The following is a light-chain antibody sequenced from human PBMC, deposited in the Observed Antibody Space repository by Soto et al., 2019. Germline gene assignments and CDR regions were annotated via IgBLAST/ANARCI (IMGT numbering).Light chain of an antibody. Sequence: EIVLTQSPATLSLSPGETATLSCRASQSVSSYLAWYQQKPGQAPRLLIYDASNRATGIPDRFSGSGSGTDFTLTISSLEPEDFATYYCQHYNSYSEAFGQGTKVDIK. CDR1: QSVSSY. J-gene: IGKJ1*01. V-gene: IGKV3-11*01. CDR3: QHYNSYSEA. CDR2: DAS.